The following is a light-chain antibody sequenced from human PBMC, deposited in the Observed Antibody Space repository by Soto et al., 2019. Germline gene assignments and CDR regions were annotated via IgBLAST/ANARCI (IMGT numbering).Light chain of an antibody. CDR3: QKFGGSRWK. CDR1: QTVGTNY. CDR2: GSS. J-gene: IGKJ1*01. V-gene: IGKV3-20*01. Sequence: EIVLTQSPVTLSLSPGERTTLSCSASQTVGTNYLVWYQQKPGQAPRLLIYGSSNRAAGIPDRFRGSASGTDFTLTISRLEPEDFAVYYCQKFGGSRWKFGQGTKVDIK.